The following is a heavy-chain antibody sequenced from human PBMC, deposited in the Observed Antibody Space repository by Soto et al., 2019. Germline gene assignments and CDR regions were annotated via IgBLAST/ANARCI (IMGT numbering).Heavy chain of an antibody. V-gene: IGHV3-30*18. CDR1: GFSFGNYG. CDR2: ISHDAKNA. CDR3: VKTDGCSGWGGDF. Sequence: QVQLVESGGGMVLPGRSLRLSCAAAGFSFGNYGMHWVRQAPGEGLEGVALISHDAKNAYYADSVQGRFTISRDNSKGMLYLQMNSLGPEDSGIYYCVKTDGCSGWGGDFWGQGTLVTVSS. D-gene: IGHD6-19*01. J-gene: IGHJ4*02.